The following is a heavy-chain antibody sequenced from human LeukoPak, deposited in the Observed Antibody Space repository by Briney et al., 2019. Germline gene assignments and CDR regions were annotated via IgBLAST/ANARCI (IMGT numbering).Heavy chain of an antibody. CDR2: ISSSSSYI. J-gene: IGHJ4*02. CDR1: GFTFSSYS. V-gene: IGHV3-21*01. Sequence: GGSLRLSCAASGFTFSSYSMNWVRKPQGKGLEWDSSISSSSSYIYYADSVKGRLTISRDNAKNSLYLQMNSLRAEDTAVYYCAREIAVAGPYYFDYWGQGTLVTLSS. CDR3: AREIAVAGPYYFDY. D-gene: IGHD6-19*01.